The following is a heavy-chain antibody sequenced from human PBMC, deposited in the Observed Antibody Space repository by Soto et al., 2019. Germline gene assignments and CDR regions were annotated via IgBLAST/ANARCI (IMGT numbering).Heavy chain of an antibody. Sequence: PGGSLRLSCAASGFICGSYDMSWVRQAQGKGLEWVSTILVDGRTFYVDSVKGRFTISRDSSQNTVYLQMNSLTAGDTALYYCAKATATGGGAFDICGQGTKVTVSS. CDR2: ILVDGRT. V-gene: IGHV3-23*01. CDR1: GFICGSYD. J-gene: IGHJ3*02. CDR3: AKATATGGGAFDI. D-gene: IGHD2-8*02.